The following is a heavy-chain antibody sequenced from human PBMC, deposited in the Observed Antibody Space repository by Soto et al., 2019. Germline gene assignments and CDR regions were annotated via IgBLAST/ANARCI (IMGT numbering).Heavy chain of an antibody. D-gene: IGHD2-15*01. J-gene: IGHJ6*03. CDR2: ISSSSSTI. CDR3: ARDGRYCSGGSCYYYYYYMDA. Sequence: GGSLRLSCAASGFTVSSYSMNWVRQAPGKGLEWVSYISSSSSTIYYADSVKGRFTISRDNSKNTLYLQMNSLRAEDTAVYYCARDGRYCSGGSCYYYYYYMDAWGKGTTVTVSS. CDR1: GFTVSSYS. V-gene: IGHV3-48*01.